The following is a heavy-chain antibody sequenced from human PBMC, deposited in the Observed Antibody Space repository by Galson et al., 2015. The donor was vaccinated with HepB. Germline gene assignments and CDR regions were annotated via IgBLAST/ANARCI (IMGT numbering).Heavy chain of an antibody. CDR3: VKEGGATFYFDS. Sequence: SLRLSCAASGFTFSTYGMHWVRQAPGKGLEWVAIISSDERSKYYADSVKGRFTMSRDNSQNTLYLQVSSLRAEDTAVYYCVKEGGATFYFDSWGQGTLVTVSS. V-gene: IGHV3-30*18. CDR1: GFTFSTYG. J-gene: IGHJ4*02. CDR2: ISSDERSK. D-gene: IGHD2-21*01.